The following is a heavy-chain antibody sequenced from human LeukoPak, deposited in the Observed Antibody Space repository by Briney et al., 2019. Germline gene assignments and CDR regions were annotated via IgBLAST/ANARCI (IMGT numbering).Heavy chain of an antibody. J-gene: IGHJ4*02. V-gene: IGHV4-39*07. D-gene: IGHD3-10*01. CDR2: IYYTGNT. Sequence: PSETLSLTCSVSGDSIIGYYWGWIRQPPGKGLEWIGNIYYTGNTYYNSSLKSRVTISLDTSKNQFSLKVISMTAADTAAYYCTKSDGYGLIRICGQGTLVTVSS. CDR3: TKSDGYGLIRI. CDR1: GDSIIGYY.